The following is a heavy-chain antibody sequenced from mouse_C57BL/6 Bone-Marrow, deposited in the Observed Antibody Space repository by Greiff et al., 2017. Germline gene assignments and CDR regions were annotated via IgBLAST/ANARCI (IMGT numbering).Heavy chain of an antibody. V-gene: IGHV1-50*01. CDR2: IDPSDSYT. Sequence: QVQLQQPGAELVKPGASVKLSCKASGYTFTSFWMQWVKQRPGQGLEWIGEIDPSDSYTNYNQKFKGKATLTVDTSSSTAYMQLCSLTSEDSAVYYCARDDYYGSSNYAMDYWGQGTSVTVSS. CDR1: GYTFTSFW. D-gene: IGHD1-1*01. CDR3: ARDDYYGSSNYAMDY. J-gene: IGHJ4*01.